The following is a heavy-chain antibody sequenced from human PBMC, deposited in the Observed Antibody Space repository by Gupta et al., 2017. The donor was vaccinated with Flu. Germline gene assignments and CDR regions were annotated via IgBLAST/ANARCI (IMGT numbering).Heavy chain of an antibody. CDR1: GFTFSTSY. CDR3: ATVTSGC. CDR2: INPDGSST. J-gene: IGHJ4*02. V-gene: IGHV3-74*03. D-gene: IGHD4-17*01. Sequence: EMQLVESGGGLVQPGGSLRLSCAASGFTFSTSYLQWVRQAPGKGLGWVSRINPDGSSTTYAESVKGRFTISRDNAKNTLYLQMNSLGDDDTAVYYCATVTSGCWGQGTLVTASS.